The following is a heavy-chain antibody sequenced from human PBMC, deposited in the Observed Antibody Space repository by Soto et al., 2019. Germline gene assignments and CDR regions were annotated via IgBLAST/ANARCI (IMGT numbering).Heavy chain of an antibody. Sequence: GGSLRLSCAASGFTFSDYAMHWVRQAPCKGLEWVAIISFDGSNEHYADSVQGRFTISRDNSENTLYLQTNSLRADDTAVYYCARPAATVIFYSGMDVWGQGTTVTVSS. CDR2: ISFDGSNE. J-gene: IGHJ6*02. CDR3: ARPAATVIFYSGMDV. V-gene: IGHV3-30-3*01. D-gene: IGHD4-17*01. CDR1: GFTFSDYA.